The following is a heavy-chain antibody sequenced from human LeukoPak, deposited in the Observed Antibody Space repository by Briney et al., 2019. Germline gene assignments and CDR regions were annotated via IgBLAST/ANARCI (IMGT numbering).Heavy chain of an antibody. CDR1: GFTFSSYG. Sequence: PGGSLRLSCEASGFTFSSYGMHWVRQAPGKGLEWVAVISYDGSNKYYADSVKGRVTISRDNSKNTPYLQMNSLRAEDTAVYYCAKKEGYYDSRIDYWGQGTLVTVSS. D-gene: IGHD3-22*01. CDR3: AKKEGYYDSRIDY. CDR2: ISYDGSNK. J-gene: IGHJ4*02. V-gene: IGHV3-30*18.